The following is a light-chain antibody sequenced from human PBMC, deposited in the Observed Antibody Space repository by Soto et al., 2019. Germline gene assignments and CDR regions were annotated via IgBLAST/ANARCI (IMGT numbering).Light chain of an antibody. J-gene: IGKJ5*01. Sequence: EFVLTQSPGTLSLSLGERATLSCRASQSVGSNYLAWYQQKPGQAPRLLIYGASSRATGIADRFSGSWSGTDFTLTISRLEPEEFALYHGQQYGYAPFTFGQGTRLEIK. CDR1: QSVGSNY. CDR2: GAS. V-gene: IGKV3-20*01. CDR3: QQYGYAPFT.